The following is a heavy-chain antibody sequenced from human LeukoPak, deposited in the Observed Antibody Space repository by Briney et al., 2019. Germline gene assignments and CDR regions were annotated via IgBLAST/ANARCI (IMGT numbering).Heavy chain of an antibody. CDR1: GYTFTSYY. CDR3: AKVGGSYYVHYYYYMDV. CDR2: INPSGGST. J-gene: IGHJ6*03. V-gene: IGHV1-46*01. Sequence: ASVKVSCKASGYTFTSYYMHWVRQAPGQGLEWMGIINPSGGSTSYAQKFQGRVTMTRDMSTSTVYMELSSLRSEDTAVYYCAKVGGSYYVHYYYYMDVWGKGTTVTVSS. D-gene: IGHD1-26*01.